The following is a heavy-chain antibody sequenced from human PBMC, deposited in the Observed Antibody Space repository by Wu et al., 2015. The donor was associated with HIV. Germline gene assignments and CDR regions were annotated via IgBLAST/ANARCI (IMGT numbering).Heavy chain of an antibody. D-gene: IGHD2-8*01. V-gene: IGHV1-69*05. CDR2: IIPIFGTA. J-gene: IGHJ5*02. CDR3: ARTDRNVLRTNGNWVTFVGVQRVPDRFD. Sequence: QVQLVQSGAEVKKPGSSVKVSCKASGGTFSSYAISWVRQAPGQGLEWMGGIIPIFGTANYAQKFQGRVTITTDESTSTAYMELSSLRSEDTAVYYCARTDRNVLRTNGNWVTFVGVQRVPDRFD. CDR1: GGTFSSYA.